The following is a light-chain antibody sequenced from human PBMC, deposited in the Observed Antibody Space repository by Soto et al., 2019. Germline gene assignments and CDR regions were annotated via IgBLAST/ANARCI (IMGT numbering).Light chain of an antibody. Sequence: QSVLPQPPSVSAAPGQKVTISCSGSSSNIGNNYVSWYQQLPGTAPKLLIYENNKRPSGIPARFSGSKSCTSATLGITGLQTGDEADYYCGTWDSSLSSWVFGGGTKLTVL. CDR3: GTWDSSLSSWV. V-gene: IGLV1-51*02. CDR2: ENN. J-gene: IGLJ3*02. CDR1: SSNIGNNY.